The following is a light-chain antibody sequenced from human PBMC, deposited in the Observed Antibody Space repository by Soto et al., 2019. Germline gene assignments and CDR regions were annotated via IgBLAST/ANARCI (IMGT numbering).Light chain of an antibody. CDR2: GAS. CDR3: QQYNDWPPLT. CDR1: QSIINN. J-gene: IGKJ4*01. Sequence: EIVMTQSPDTLSVSPGERATLSCRASQSIINNLAWYQQKPGQAPRLLIYGASIRATGFPARFSGSGSGTGFTLTISSLQSEDCAVYYCQQYNDWPPLTFGGGTKVEIK. V-gene: IGKV3-15*01.